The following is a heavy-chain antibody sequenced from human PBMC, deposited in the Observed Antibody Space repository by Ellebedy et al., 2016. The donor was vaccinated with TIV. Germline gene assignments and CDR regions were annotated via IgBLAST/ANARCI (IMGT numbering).Heavy chain of an antibody. D-gene: IGHD1-1*01. Sequence: SETLSLTCTVSGYSISSGYHWGWIRQPPGKGLEWIGSIYHSGSTYYNPSLKSRVTISVDTSKNQFSLKLSSVTAADTAMYYCTRGGTSYSDYWGQGAVVTVSS. CDR3: TRGGTSYSDY. V-gene: IGHV4-38-2*02. J-gene: IGHJ4*02. CDR1: GYSISSGYH. CDR2: IYHSGST.